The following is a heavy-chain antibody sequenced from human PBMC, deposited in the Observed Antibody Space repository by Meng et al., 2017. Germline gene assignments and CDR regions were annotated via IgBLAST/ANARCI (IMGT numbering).Heavy chain of an antibody. V-gene: IGHV3-30*01. D-gene: IGHD3-9*01. J-gene: IGHJ4*02. CDR2: ISYDGSNK. CDR3: ARSQITYYDILTGYYGFRGLDY. Sequence: GESLKISCAASGFTFSSYAMHWVRQAPGKGLEWVAVISYDGSNKYYADSVKGRFTISRDNSKNTLYLQMNSLRAEDTAVYYCARSQITYYDILTGYYGFRGLDYWGQGTLVTVSS. CDR1: GFTFSSYA.